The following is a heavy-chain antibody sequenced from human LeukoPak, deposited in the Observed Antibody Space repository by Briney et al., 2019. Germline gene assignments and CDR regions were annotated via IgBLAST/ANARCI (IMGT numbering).Heavy chain of an antibody. Sequence: SETLSLTCTVSGGSISSYYWSWIRQPPGKGLEWIGYIYYSGSTNYNPSLKSRVTISVDTSKNQFSLKLSSVTAADTAVYYCASAAIEEPYFDYWGQGTLVAVSS. D-gene: IGHD2-2*01. J-gene: IGHJ4*02. CDR3: ASAAIEEPYFDY. CDR2: IYYSGST. CDR1: GGSISSYY. V-gene: IGHV4-59*01.